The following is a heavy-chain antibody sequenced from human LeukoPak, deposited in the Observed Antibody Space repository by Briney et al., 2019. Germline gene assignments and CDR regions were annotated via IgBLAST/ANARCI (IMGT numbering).Heavy chain of an antibody. CDR2: IRYDGSNK. Sequence: PGGSLRLSCAASGFTFSNYAMHWVRQAPGKGLEWVAFIRYDGSNKYYADSVKGRFTISRDNSKNTLYLQMNSLRAEDTAVYYCAKGDYYDSSGYSDYWGQGTLVTVSS. V-gene: IGHV3-30*02. CDR1: GFTFSNYA. CDR3: AKGDYYDSSGYSDY. D-gene: IGHD3-22*01. J-gene: IGHJ4*02.